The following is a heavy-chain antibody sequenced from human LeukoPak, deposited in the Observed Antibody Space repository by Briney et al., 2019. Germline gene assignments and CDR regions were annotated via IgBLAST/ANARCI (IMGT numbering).Heavy chain of an antibody. D-gene: IGHD3-22*01. CDR2: ISNDGSNK. CDR3: ARVGDYYDSSGYGDYFDY. J-gene: IGHJ4*02. V-gene: IGHV3-30-3*01. Sequence: GGSLRLSCAASGFTFSRYIMHWVRQAPGKGLEWVTFISNDGSNKYYADSVKGRFTISRDNSKNTLYLQMNSLRAEDTAVYYCARVGDYYDSSGYGDYFDYWGQGTLVTVSS. CDR1: GFTFSRYI.